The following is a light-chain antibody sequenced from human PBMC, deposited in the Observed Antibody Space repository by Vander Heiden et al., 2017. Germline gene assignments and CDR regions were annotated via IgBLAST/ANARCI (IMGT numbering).Light chain of an antibody. CDR2: DVS. CDR1: SSDVGSYIY. V-gene: IGLV2-14*03. CDR3: SSYTSSSTWV. Sequence: QSALTQPASGSGSPGQSITIPCTGTSSDVGSYIYVSWYQQHPGKAPKLMIYDVSNRPSGVSNRFSGSKSGNTASLTISGLQAEDEADYYCSSYTSSSTWVFGGGTKLTVL. J-gene: IGLJ3*02.